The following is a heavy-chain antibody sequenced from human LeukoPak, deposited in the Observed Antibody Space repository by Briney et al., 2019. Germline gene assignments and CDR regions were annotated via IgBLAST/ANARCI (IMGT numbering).Heavy chain of an antibody. CDR2: IGDNGGDT. CDR3: GRDWKLDY. J-gene: IGHJ4*02. Sequence: GGSLRLSCAASGFTFNNFAMSWVRQAPGKGLEWVSAIGDNGGDTKYAASVKGRFTIYRDNSRNTLYLQMNSLRVEDTAIYYCGRDWKLDYWGQGTLVTVSS. CDR1: GFTFNNFA. D-gene: IGHD1-1*01. V-gene: IGHV3-23*01.